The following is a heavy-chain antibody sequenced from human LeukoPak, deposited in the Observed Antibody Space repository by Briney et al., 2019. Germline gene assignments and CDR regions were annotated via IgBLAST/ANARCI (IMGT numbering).Heavy chain of an antibody. CDR3: ARQTTRRNWFDP. CDR2: VYYSGST. D-gene: IGHD1-14*01. CDR1: GGSINNSTYY. J-gene: IGHJ5*02. V-gene: IGHV4-39*01. Sequence: KPSETLSLTCTVSGGSINNSTYYWAYIRQPPGKGLEWIGSVYYSGSTHSNPSLTSRVTISVDTSKNQFSLKLSSVTAADTAMYYCARQTTRRNWFDPWGQGTLVTVSS.